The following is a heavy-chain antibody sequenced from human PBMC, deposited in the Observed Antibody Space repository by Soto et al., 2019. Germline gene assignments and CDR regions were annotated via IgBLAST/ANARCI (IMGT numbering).Heavy chain of an antibody. CDR2: IYPGDSDT. CDR1: GYSYTSYW. CDR3: AREPDMYCSGGSCYSDHNWFDP. V-gene: IGHV5-51*01. D-gene: IGHD2-15*01. J-gene: IGHJ5*02. Sequence: LNISCKGSGYSYTSYWIVWVRQMPGKGLEWMGIIYPGDSDTRYSPSFQGQVTISADTSTSTVYMELSSLRSEDTAVYYCAREPDMYCSGGSCYSDHNWFDPWGQGTLVTVSS.